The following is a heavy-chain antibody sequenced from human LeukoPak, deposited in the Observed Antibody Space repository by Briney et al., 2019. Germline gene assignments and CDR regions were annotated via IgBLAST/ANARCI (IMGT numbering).Heavy chain of an antibody. CDR1: GYSFTSYR. Sequence: ESLKISCKGSGYSFTSYRIGWVRQMPGKGLEWMGIIYPGDSDTRYSPSFQGQVTISADKSISTAYLQWSSLKASDTAMYYCARPQYYYDSSGYPNGYYFDYWGQGTLVTVSS. CDR2: IYPGDSDT. J-gene: IGHJ4*02. CDR3: ARPQYYYDSSGYPNGYYFDY. V-gene: IGHV5-51*01. D-gene: IGHD3-22*01.